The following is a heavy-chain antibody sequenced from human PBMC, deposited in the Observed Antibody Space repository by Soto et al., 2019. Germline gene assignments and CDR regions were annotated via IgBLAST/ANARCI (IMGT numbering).Heavy chain of an antibody. CDR3: AREFWSGYYKDYYYMDV. Sequence: GGSLRLSCAASGFTFSMYNMNWVRQAPGKGLQWVSYISTSSSTIYYADSVKGRFTISRDNAKDSLYLQMNSLRAEDTAVCYCAREFWSGYYKDYYYMDVWGKGTTVTVSS. J-gene: IGHJ6*03. D-gene: IGHD3-3*01. V-gene: IGHV3-48*01. CDR2: ISTSSSTI. CDR1: GFTFSMYN.